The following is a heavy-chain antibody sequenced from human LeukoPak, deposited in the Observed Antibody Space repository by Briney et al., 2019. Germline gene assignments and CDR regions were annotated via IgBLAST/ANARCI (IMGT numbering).Heavy chain of an antibody. Sequence: PGGSLRLSCAASGFTFSSYAMSWVRQAPGKGLEWVSAISGSGGSTYYADSVKGRFTISRDNSKNTLYLQMNSLRAEDTAVYYCAKDVEPYYYGSGRLPSGYWGQGTLVTVSS. J-gene: IGHJ4*02. V-gene: IGHV3-23*01. D-gene: IGHD3-10*01. CDR1: GFTFSSYA. CDR2: ISGSGGST. CDR3: AKDVEPYYYGSGRLPSGY.